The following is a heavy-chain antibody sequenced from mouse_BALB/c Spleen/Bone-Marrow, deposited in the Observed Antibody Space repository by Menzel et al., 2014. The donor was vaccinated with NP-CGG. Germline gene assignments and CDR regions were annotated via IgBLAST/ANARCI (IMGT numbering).Heavy chain of an antibody. V-gene: IGHV1-82*01. Sequence: QVQLQQSGLLLKPGASVKISCKASGYAFSSSWMNWVKQRPGQGLEWIGRIFPGDGDTYYNGKFKGKATLTADKSSSTAYMQLSSLTSVDPAVYFCARSDGYRAMDYWGQGTSVTVSS. CDR2: IFPGDGDT. J-gene: IGHJ4*01. CDR1: GYAFSSSW. CDR3: ARSDGYRAMDY. D-gene: IGHD2-3*01.